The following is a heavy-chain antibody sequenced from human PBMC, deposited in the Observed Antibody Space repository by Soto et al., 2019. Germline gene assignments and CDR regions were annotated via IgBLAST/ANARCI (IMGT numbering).Heavy chain of an antibody. CDR2: IIPIFGTP. Sequence: QVQLVQSGAEVKKPGSSVKVSCKASGGTFSTYAFSWVRQAPGQGLEWMGRIIPIFGTPYYAQKFQGRVTITADKSTSTVYIELSSLRSEDTAVYFCARGLECRGYCLDKPTWFAPWGQGTLVTVSS. D-gene: IGHD2-15*01. J-gene: IGHJ5*02. CDR3: ARGLECRGYCLDKPTWFAP. CDR1: GGTFSTYA. V-gene: IGHV1-69*06.